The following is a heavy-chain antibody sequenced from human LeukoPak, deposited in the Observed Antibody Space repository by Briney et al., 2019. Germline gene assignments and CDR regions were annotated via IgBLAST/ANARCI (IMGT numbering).Heavy chain of an antibody. CDR2: TYYRSKWYN. D-gene: IGHD6-13*01. V-gene: IGHV6-1*01. Sequence: SQTLSLTCAISGDSVSSNSAAWNWIRQSPSRGLEWLGRTYYRSKWYNDYAVSVKSRITINPDTSKNQFSLQLNSVTPEDTAMYYCARGGWQQLGQFYYYGMDVWGQGTTVTVSS. CDR1: GDSVSSNSAA. CDR3: ARGGWQQLGQFYYYGMDV. J-gene: IGHJ6*02.